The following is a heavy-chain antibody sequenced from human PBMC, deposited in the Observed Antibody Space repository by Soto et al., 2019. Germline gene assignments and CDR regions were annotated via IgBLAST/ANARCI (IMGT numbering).Heavy chain of an antibody. J-gene: IGHJ5*02. D-gene: IGHD3-3*01. V-gene: IGHV1-18*04. CDR2: ISGYNGNT. CDR3: ARVPVFGVVRFWFDP. Sequence: QVQLVQSGAEMKKLGASVKVSCTASGYKFTTYGITWVRQAPGQGLEWLGWISGYNGNTYYAQKFQDRFTMTTDTSTNTANMELRSLRADDTAVYYCARVPVFGVVRFWFDPWGQGTLVTVSS. CDR1: GYKFTTYG.